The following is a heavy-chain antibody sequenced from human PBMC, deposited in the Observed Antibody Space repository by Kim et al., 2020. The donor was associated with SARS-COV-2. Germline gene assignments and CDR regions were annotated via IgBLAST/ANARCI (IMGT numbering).Heavy chain of an antibody. J-gene: IGHJ6*02. CDR3: ARESGDYYNSMDV. D-gene: IGHD7-27*01. Sequence: YNPSLKGRVTISVDTSKNQFSLNLRSLTAADTAVYYCARESGDYYNSMDVWGQGTTVTVSS. V-gene: IGHV4-39*01.